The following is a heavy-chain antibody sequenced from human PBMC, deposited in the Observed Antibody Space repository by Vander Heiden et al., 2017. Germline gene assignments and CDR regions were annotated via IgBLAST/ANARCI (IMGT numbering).Heavy chain of an antibody. D-gene: IGHD5-12*01. CDR1: GFTFSTYS. J-gene: IGHJ4*02. CDR3: ASSRRDGSNYPGYFDY. Sequence: EVQLVESGGGLVQPGGSLRLSCAASGFTFSTYSMNWVRQAPGKGLEWVSYISSSSSTIYYADSVKGRFTISRDNAKNSLFLQMNSLRDEDTALYYCASSRRDGSNYPGYFDYWGQGTLVTVSS. V-gene: IGHV3-48*02. CDR2: ISSSSSTI.